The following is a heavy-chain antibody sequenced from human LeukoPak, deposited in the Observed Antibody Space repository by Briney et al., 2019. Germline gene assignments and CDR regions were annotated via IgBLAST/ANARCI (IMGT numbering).Heavy chain of an antibody. Sequence: GGSLRLSCAASGFTFSSCSMNWVRQAPGKGLEWVSSISSSSSYIYYADSVKGRFTISRDNAKNSLYLQMNSLRAEDTAVYYCARDQKSTLSSGYALDYWGQGTLVTVSS. D-gene: IGHD3-22*01. CDR3: ARDQKSTLSSGYALDY. CDR2: ISSSSSYI. CDR1: GFTFSSCS. J-gene: IGHJ4*02. V-gene: IGHV3-21*01.